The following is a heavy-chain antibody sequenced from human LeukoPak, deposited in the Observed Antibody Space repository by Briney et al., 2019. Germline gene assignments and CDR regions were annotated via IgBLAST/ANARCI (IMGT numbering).Heavy chain of an antibody. CDR3: ARVQAAVVGVFDYFDY. D-gene: IGHD2-2*01. CDR1: GFSFSSYW. J-gene: IGHJ4*02. Sequence: GGSLRLSCAASGFSFSSYWMRWVRQAPGKGLEWVANISPDGSDKYYMDSVRGRFTVSRDNAKDSLYLQMNSLRAEDTAVYFCARVQAAVVGVFDYFDYWGQGTLVTVSS. V-gene: IGHV3-7*01. CDR2: ISPDGSDK.